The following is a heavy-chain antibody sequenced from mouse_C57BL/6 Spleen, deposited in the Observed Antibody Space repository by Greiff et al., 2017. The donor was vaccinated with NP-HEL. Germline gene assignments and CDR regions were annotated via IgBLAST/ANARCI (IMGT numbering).Heavy chain of an antibody. D-gene: IGHD1-1*01. V-gene: IGHV1-69*01. CDR3: AREDGSNYFDY. J-gene: IGHJ2*01. CDR2: IDPSDSYT. CDR1: GYTFTSYW. Sequence: QVQLKQPGAELVMPGASVKLSCKASGYTFTSYWMHWVKQRPGQGLEWIGEIDPSDSYTNYNQKFKGKSTLTVDKSSSTAYMQLSSLTSEDSAVYYCAREDGSNYFDYWGQGTTLTVSS.